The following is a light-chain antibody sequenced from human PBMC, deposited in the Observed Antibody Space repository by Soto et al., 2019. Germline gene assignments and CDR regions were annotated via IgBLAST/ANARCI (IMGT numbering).Light chain of an antibody. J-gene: IGKJ1*01. CDR3: QEYDRYWT. V-gene: IGKV1-5*03. CDR2: QAS. Sequence: DIQMTQSPSSLSASVGARAPIICRTRQSIRSWLAWYQQKPGKAPKLLSYQASSLQSGVPSRFSGSGSGTEFTLTISRLQPDDFATYYCQEYDRYWTFGQGTKVDIK. CDR1: QSIRSW.